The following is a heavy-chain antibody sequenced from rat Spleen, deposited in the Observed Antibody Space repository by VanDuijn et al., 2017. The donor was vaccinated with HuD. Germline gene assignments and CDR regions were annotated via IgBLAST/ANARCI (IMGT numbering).Heavy chain of an antibody. CDR3: ARSDGTHYYLPFAD. V-gene: IGHV3-3*01. D-gene: IGHD1-1*01. CDR2: INSAGST. J-gene: IGHJ3*01. CDR1: DYSITSSYK. Sequence: EVQLQESGPGLVKPSQSLSLTCSVTDYSITSSYKWNWIRKFPGNKLEWMGYINSAGSTNYNPSLKSQISISRDTSKNQFFLQVDSVTTEDTATYYCARSDGTHYYLPFADWGQGTLVTVSS.